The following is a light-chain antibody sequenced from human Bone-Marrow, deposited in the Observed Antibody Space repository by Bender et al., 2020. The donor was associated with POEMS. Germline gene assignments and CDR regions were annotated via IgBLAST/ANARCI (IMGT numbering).Light chain of an antibody. CDR1: SSNIGDSY. Sequence: QSVLTQPPSASGTPGQKVSISCSGRSSNIGDSYIYWYQQLPGTAPRLLIYANINRPSGVPDRFSGSKSGNTASLTISGLQTEDEADYYCSSYTSSITLVFGGGTKLTVL. V-gene: IGLV1-47*02. CDR2: ANI. CDR3: SSYTSSITLV. J-gene: IGLJ3*02.